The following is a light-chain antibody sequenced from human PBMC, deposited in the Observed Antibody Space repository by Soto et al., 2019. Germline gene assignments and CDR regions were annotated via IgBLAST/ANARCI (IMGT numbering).Light chain of an antibody. CDR1: SSDIGTYNY. J-gene: IGLJ1*01. CDR2: EVS. V-gene: IGLV2-14*01. Sequence: QSALTQPASVSGSPGQSITISCTGTSSDIGTYNYVSWYQQHPGKAPKLIIYEVSYRPLGFSNRFSGSKSGNTASLTISGLQAEYEADYFCTSYTLTSALHVFGSGTKLTVL. CDR3: TSYTLTSALHV.